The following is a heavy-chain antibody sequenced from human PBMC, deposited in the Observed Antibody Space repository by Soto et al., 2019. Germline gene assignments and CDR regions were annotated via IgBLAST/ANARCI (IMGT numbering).Heavy chain of an antibody. Sequence: GESLKISCKGSGYSFSNYWIGWVRQMPGKGLEWMGIIYPGDSDTRYSPSFQGQVTISADKSISTAYLQWSSLKASDTAMYYCATSGCISTSCYAGYYYGMDVWGQGTTVTVSS. CDR2: IYPGDSDT. CDR3: ATSGCISTSCYAGYYYGMDV. D-gene: IGHD2-2*01. V-gene: IGHV5-51*01. CDR1: GYSFSNYW. J-gene: IGHJ6*02.